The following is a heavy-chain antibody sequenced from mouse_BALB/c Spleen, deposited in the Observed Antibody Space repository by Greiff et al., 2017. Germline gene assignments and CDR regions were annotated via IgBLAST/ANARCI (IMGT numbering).Heavy chain of an antibody. V-gene: IGHV5-17*02. Sequence: EVQGVESGGGLVQPGGSRKLSCAASGFTFSSFGMHWVRQAPEKGLEWVAYISSGSSTIYYADTVKGRFTISRDNPKNTLFLQMTSLRSEDTAMYYCARSDRYDGFAYWGQGTLVTVSA. CDR2: ISSGSSTI. CDR1: GFTFSSFG. J-gene: IGHJ3*01. CDR3: ARSDRYDGFAY. D-gene: IGHD2-14*01.